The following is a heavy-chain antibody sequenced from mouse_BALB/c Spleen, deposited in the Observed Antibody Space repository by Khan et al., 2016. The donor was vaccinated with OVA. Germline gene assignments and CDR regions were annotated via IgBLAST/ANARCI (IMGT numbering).Heavy chain of an antibody. CDR1: GFIFSSYG. CDR2: INSNGGNT. V-gene: IGHV5-6-3*01. CDR3: TRWECVWLPYYFDY. J-gene: IGHJ2*01. Sequence: EVELVESGGGLVQPGGSLKLSCAASGFIFSSYGMSWVRQNPDKRLELVATINSNGGNTYYPDSVKGRFTISRDNAKNTPYLQMSSLKSEDTAIYFCTRWECVWLPYYFDYWGQGTILTVSA. D-gene: IGHD2-10*02.